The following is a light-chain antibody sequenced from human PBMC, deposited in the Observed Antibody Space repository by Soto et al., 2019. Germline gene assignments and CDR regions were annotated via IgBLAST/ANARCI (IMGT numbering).Light chain of an antibody. Sequence: QSVLTQPPSASGTPGQRVTISCSGSSSNIGSNTVNWYQQLPGTAPKLLLYSNNQRPSGVPDRFSGSKSGTSASLAISGLQYEDEDDYYCAAWDDSLNGPVFGGGTKLTVL. CDR1: SSNIGSNT. V-gene: IGLV1-44*01. CDR2: SNN. J-gene: IGLJ2*01. CDR3: AAWDDSLNGPV.